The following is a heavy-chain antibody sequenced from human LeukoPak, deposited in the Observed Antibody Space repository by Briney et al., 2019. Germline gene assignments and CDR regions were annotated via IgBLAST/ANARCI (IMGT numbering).Heavy chain of an antibody. D-gene: IGHD2-2*02. V-gene: IGHV1-69*05. J-gene: IGHJ5*02. CDR3: ARGGGPGYCSSTSCYTQFDP. Sequence: ASVKVSCKASGGTFSSYAISWVRQAPGQGLEWMGGIIPIFGTANYAQKFQGRVTITTDESMSTAYMELSSLRSEDTAVYYCARGGGPGYCSSTSCYTQFDPWGQGTLVTVSS. CDR1: GGTFSSYA. CDR2: IIPIFGTA.